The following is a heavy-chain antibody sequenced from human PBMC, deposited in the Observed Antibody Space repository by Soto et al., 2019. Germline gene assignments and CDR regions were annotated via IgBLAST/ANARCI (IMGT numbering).Heavy chain of an antibody. CDR2: ISSSSSTI. Sequence: GGSLRLSCAASGFTFSSYSMNWVRQAPGKGLEWVSYISSSSSTIYYADSVKGRFTISRDNAKNSLYLQMNSLRDEDTAVYYCARDPGGYCSGGSCYSRGVGAFDIWGQGTMVTVSS. D-gene: IGHD2-15*01. CDR3: ARDPGGYCSGGSCYSRGVGAFDI. J-gene: IGHJ3*02. CDR1: GFTFSSYS. V-gene: IGHV3-48*02.